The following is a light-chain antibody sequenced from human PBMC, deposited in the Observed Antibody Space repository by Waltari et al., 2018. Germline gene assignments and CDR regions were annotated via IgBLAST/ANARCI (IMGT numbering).Light chain of an antibody. V-gene: IGKV1-5*03. Sequence: DIQMTQSPSTLSASAGDRVTITCRASQSIGSSLAWYQQKPGKAPKVVIYEASSLESGVPSRFSGSGSGTEFTLTISSLQPDDFATYYCQQCNSYLLTFGGGTKVEIK. CDR3: QQCNSYLLT. CDR2: EAS. J-gene: IGKJ4*01. CDR1: QSIGSS.